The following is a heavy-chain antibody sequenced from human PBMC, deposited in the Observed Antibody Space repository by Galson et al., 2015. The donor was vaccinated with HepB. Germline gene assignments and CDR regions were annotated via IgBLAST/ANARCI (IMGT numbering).Heavy chain of an antibody. V-gene: IGHV3-21*01. CDR1: GFTFSSYS. J-gene: IGHJ4*02. CDR2: ISSSSSYI. D-gene: IGHD5-12*01. Sequence: SLRLSCAASGFTFSSYSMNWVRQAPGKGLEWVSSISSSSSYIYYADSVKGRFTISRDNAKNSLYLQMNSLRAEDTAVYYCARVRGYDRDSQFDYWGQGTLVTVSS. CDR3: ARVRGYDRDSQFDY.